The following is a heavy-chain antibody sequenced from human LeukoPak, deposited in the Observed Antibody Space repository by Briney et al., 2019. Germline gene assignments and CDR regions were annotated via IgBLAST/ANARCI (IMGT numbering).Heavy chain of an antibody. Sequence: GASVKVSCKASGYTFTSYGISWVRQAPGQGLEWMGWISAYNGNTNYAQKLQGRVTMTTDTSTSTAYMELRSLRSDDTAVYYCARGGAYYDSSGYYIFPTDFDYWGQGTLVTVSS. V-gene: IGHV1-18*01. J-gene: IGHJ4*02. CDR2: ISAYNGNT. CDR3: ARGGAYYDSSGYYIFPTDFDY. D-gene: IGHD3-22*01. CDR1: GYTFTSYG.